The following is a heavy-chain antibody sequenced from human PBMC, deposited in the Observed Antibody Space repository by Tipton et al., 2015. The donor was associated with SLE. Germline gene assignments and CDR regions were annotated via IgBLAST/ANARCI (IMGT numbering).Heavy chain of an antibody. Sequence: LRLSCTVSGGSISSYYWSWIRQPPGKGLEWIGYIYYSGSTNYNPSLKSRVTISVDTSKNQFSLKLSSVTAADTAVYYCTAEQATFGGVIVGWYFDLWGRGTLVTVSS. CDR2: IYYSGST. V-gene: IGHV4-59*08. CDR3: TAEQATFGGVIVGWYFDL. J-gene: IGHJ2*01. D-gene: IGHD3-16*02. CDR1: GGSISSYY.